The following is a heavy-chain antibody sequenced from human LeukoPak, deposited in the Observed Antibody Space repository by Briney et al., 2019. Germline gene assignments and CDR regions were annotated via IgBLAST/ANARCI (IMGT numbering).Heavy chain of an antibody. Sequence: SVMVFCRASAGTFSSCAISWVRQAPGQGLEWMGGIIPIFGSANYAKTFEGRVTITADESTSTAYVELSSLRSEDTAVYYCARGGIAAAGTGDWFDPWGQGTLVTVSS. V-gene: IGHV1-69*13. J-gene: IGHJ5*02. D-gene: IGHD6-13*01. CDR2: IIPIFGSA. CDR3: ARGGIAAAGTGDWFDP. CDR1: AGTFSSCA.